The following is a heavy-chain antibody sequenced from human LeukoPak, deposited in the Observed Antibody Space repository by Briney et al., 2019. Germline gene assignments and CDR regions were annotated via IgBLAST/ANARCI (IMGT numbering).Heavy chain of an antibody. J-gene: IGHJ4*02. CDR1: GYAFTSYY. D-gene: IGHD5-12*01. CDR3: ARSGGFHYSDYEVDY. Sequence: ASVKVSCKASGYAFTSYYMHWVRQAPGQGLEWMGIINPSGGSTRYAQRFQGRVTMTRDTSTSTVHMELNSLRSEDTAVYHCARSGGFHYSDYEVDYWGQGTLVIVSS. V-gene: IGHV1-46*01. CDR2: INPSGGST.